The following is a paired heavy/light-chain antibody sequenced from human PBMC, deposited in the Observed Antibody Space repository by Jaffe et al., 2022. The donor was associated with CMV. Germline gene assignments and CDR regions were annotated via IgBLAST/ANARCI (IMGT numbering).Light chain of an antibody. Sequence: DIVMTQSPESLAVSLGERATINCKSSQTVSYSSNKNYLAWYQLKPGLPPKLLIYWASTRKFGVPDRFSGSGSGTDFTLTISSLQAEDVAVYYCQQYFNTPFTFGPGTKVDIK. CDR1: QTVSYSSNKNY. CDR3: QQYFNTPFT. CDR2: WAS. V-gene: IGKV4-1*01. J-gene: IGKJ3*01.
Heavy chain of an antibody. CDR1: GGSINSSNYY. D-gene: IGHD2-15*01. Sequence: QLQLQESGPGLVKPSETLSLTCTVSGGSINSSNYYWGWIRQPPGKGLEWIGSIYYSGSTYYNPSLNSRVTISVDTSKKQFSLKLSSVTAADTALYFCARQEVVATDSLSPGHSDYWGQGTLVTVSS. CDR2: IYYSGST. V-gene: IGHV4-39*01. J-gene: IGHJ4*02. CDR3: ARQEVVATDSLSPGHSDY.